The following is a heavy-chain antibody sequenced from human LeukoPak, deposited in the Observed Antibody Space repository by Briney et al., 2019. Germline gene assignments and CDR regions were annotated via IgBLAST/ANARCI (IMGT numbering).Heavy chain of an antibody. D-gene: IGHD2-15*01. CDR3: ARDKADLDYSHSKYYYYGMDV. Sequence: PGGSLRLSCAASGFTFSSYAMSWVRQAPGKGLEWVSAISGSGGGTYYADSVKGRFTISRDNAKNSLYLQMNSLRAEDTAVYYCARDKADLDYSHSKYYYYGMDVWGQGTTVTVSS. V-gene: IGHV3-23*01. CDR1: GFTFSSYA. CDR2: ISGSGGGT. J-gene: IGHJ6*02.